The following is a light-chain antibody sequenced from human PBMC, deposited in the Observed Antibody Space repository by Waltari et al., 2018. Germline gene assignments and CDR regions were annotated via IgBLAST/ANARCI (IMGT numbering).Light chain of an antibody. Sequence: QSALTQPRSVSGSPGQSVTISCTGTSNDVGAYDFFSWYQQLPGKAPKVIIFDVTKRPSGVPDRFSGSKSVNTASLTISGLQAEDEADYYCCSYAGPDTLMVFGGGTHLTVL. CDR3: CSYAGPDTLMV. CDR2: DVT. J-gene: IGLJ2*01. V-gene: IGLV2-11*01. CDR1: SNDVGAYDF.